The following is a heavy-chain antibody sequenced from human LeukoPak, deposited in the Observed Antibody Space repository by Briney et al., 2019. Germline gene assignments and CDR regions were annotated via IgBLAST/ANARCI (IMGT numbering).Heavy chain of an antibody. V-gene: IGHV3-30*18. CDR3: AKPAAAGMRGDSVWVPFDY. J-gene: IGHJ4*02. Sequence: PGGSLRLSCAASGFTFSSYGMHWVRQAPGKGLEWVAVISYDGSNKYYAGSVKGRFTISRDNSKNTLYLQMNSLRAEDTAVYYCAKPAAAGMRGDSVWVPFDYWGQGTLVTVSS. CDR2: ISYDGSNK. D-gene: IGHD6-13*01. CDR1: GFTFSSYG.